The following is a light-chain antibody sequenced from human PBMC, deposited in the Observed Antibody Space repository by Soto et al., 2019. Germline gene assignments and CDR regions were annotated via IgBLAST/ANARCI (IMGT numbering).Light chain of an antibody. J-gene: IGLJ2*01. Sequence: QSVLSQPPSASGTPGQRVTISCSGSRSNIGSNTVNWYQQHPGTAPKLLIYSNNQRPSGVPDRFSGSKSGTSASLAVRGLQSEDEADYYCAAWDDSLNGHVVFGGGTKLTVL. CDR2: SNN. CDR1: RSNIGSNT. CDR3: AAWDDSLNGHVV. V-gene: IGLV1-44*01.